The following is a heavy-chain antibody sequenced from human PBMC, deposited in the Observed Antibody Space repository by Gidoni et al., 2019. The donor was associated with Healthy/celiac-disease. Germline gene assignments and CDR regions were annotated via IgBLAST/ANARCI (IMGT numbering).Heavy chain of an antibody. CDR1: GFTISSYA. CDR2: ISSSGGST. D-gene: IGHD4-17*01. Sequence: EVQLLESGGGLVQLGGSLRLSCAAPGFTISSYAMSWVRQAPGKGLEWFAAISSSGGSTYYADSVKGRFTISRDNSKNTLYLQMNSLRAEDTAVYYWAKGRLGYGDYASNWGQGTLVTVSS. CDR3: AKGRLGYGDYASN. J-gene: IGHJ4*02. V-gene: IGHV3-23*01.